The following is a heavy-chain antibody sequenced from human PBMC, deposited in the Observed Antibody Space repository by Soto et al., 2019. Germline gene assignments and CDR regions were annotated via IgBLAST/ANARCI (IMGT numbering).Heavy chain of an antibody. J-gene: IGHJ6*02. CDR1: GGTSTTKA. V-gene: IGHV1-69*01. CDR2: IIPISDTT. CDR3: ARSQGSSTSLEIYYYYYYGMDV. Sequence: QVQLVQSGAEVKKPGSSVKVSCKASGGTSTTKAISWLRQPPGKGLEWMGGIIPISDTTNYAQKFQGRVTITADESTSTAYMELSSLRSEDTAVYYCARSQGSSTSLEIYYYYYYGMDVWGQGTTVTVSS. D-gene: IGHD2-2*01.